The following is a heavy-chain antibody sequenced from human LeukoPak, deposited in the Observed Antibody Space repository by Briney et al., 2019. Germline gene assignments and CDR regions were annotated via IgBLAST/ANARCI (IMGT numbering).Heavy chain of an antibody. CDR1: GYTFTGYY. V-gene: IGHV1-2*02. D-gene: IGHD3-16*01. Sequence: GASVKVSCKASGYTFTGYYLHWVRLAPGEGLEWMGWINPDSGGTNYAQKFQGRVTMTRDTSISTAYMELSRLTSDDTAVYYCAKDSNAYYFDYWGQGTLVTVSS. CDR3: AKDSNAYYFDY. CDR2: INPDSGGT. J-gene: IGHJ4*02.